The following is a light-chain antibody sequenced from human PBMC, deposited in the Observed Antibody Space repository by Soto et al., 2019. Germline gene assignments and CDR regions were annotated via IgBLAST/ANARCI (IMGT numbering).Light chain of an antibody. V-gene: IGKV3-11*01. J-gene: IGKJ5*01. CDR1: QRVSSSY. CDR2: DAS. CDR3: QQRSNWPPNT. Sequence: EIVLSQSPGTLSLSPGESAKLSCRASQRVSSSYLAWYHQKPGQTPRLLIYDASNRATGIPARFSGSGSGTDFTLTISSLEPEDFAVYYGQQRSNWPPNTVGQRTRREIK.